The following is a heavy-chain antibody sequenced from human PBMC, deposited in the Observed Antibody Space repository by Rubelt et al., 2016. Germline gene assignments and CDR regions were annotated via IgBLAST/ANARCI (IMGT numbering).Heavy chain of an antibody. J-gene: IGHJ6*02. CDR2: IYYSGST. Sequence: QVQLQESGPGLVKPSQTLSLTCSVSGGSISSGGYYWSWIRQHPGKGLEWIGYIYYSGSTYYNPSLKSRITISVDTSKNQFSLKLSSLTAVDTAVYFCARVQRAGLLWDVGGHGTAVTVSS. D-gene: IGHD3-10*01. CDR1: GGSISSGGYY. CDR3: ARVQRAGLLWDV. V-gene: IGHV4-31*03.